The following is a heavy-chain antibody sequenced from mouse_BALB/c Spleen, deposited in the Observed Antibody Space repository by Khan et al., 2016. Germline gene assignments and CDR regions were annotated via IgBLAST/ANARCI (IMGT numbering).Heavy chain of an antibody. CDR3: ARAWYSMDY. Sequence: QVQLQQSGAELMKPGASVKISCKATGYTFSNYWIEWVKQRPGHGLEWIGDILPGSGNSNSNENFKGKATFTADTSSNQAYMQLSSLTSEDSAVYFCARAWYSMDYWGQGTSVTVSS. V-gene: IGHV1-9*01. CDR2: ILPGSGNS. J-gene: IGHJ4*01. CDR1: GYTFSNYW.